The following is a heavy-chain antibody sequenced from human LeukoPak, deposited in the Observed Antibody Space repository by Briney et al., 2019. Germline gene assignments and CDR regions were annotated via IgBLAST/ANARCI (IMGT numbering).Heavy chain of an antibody. CDR1: GFTFSSYS. V-gene: IGHV3-48*01. D-gene: IGHD3-10*01. CDR2: ISSSSSTI. J-gene: IGHJ4*02. CDR3: AREPLWFGEPD. Sequence: PGGSLRLPCAASGFTFSSYSMNWVRQAPGRGLEWVSYISSSSSTIYYADSVKGRFTISRDNAKNSLYLQMNSLRAEDTAVYYCAREPLWFGEPDWGQGTLVTVSS.